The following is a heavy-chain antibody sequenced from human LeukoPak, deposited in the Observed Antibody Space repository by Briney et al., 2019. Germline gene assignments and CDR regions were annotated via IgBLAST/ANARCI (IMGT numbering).Heavy chain of an antibody. Sequence: PGGSLRLSCAASGFTFSSYWMSWVRQAPGKGLEWVANINQDGSAKYYVDSVKGRFTFSRDNTKNSLYLQINSLRAEDTAAYYCARDNDGKDVWGKGTTVIVSS. D-gene: IGHD2-8*01. CDR2: INQDGSAK. CDR3: ARDNDGKDV. J-gene: IGHJ6*04. CDR1: GFTFSSYW. V-gene: IGHV3-7*01.